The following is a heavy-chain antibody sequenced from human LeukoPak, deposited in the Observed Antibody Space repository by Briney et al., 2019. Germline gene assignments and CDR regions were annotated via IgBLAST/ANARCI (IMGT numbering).Heavy chain of an antibody. Sequence: PGGSLRLSCAASGFTFDDYAMSWVRQSPGKGLEWVSLIRSKAFGGATEYAASVKGRFTISRDDSKSIAYLQMNSLKTEDTAMYYCTRDGGTLDYWGQGTLVTVSS. CDR1: GFTFDDYA. CDR2: IRSKAFGGAT. V-gene: IGHV3-49*04. CDR3: TRDGGTLDY. D-gene: IGHD3-16*01. J-gene: IGHJ4*02.